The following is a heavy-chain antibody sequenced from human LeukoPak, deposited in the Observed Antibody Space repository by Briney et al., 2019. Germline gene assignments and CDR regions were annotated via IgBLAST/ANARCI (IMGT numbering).Heavy chain of an antibody. CDR1: GFTFDDYA. CDR3: AKDIDTAMDNFDY. V-gene: IGHV3-9*01. D-gene: IGHD5-18*01. CDR2: ISWNSGSI. Sequence: GGSLRLSCAASGFTFDDYAMHWVRQAPGKGLEWVSGISWNSGSIGYADSVKGRFTISRDNAKNSLYLQMNSLRAEDTALYHCAKDIDTAMDNFDYWGQGTLVTVSS. J-gene: IGHJ4*02.